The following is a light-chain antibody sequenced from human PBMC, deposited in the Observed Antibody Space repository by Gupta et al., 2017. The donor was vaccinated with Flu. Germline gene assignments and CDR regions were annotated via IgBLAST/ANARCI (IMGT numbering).Light chain of an antibody. J-gene: IGLJ1*01. V-gene: IGLV2-11*01. CDR3: CSYAGSVYV. CDR2: DVS. Sequence: QSALTQPRSVSGSPGQSVTISCTGTSSDVGGYNYVSWYQQHPGKAPKLMIYDVSNRPSGVPVCFSGSTSGTTASLTISGLQAEDEDYYYCCSYAGSVYVFGTGTKVTVL. CDR1: SSDVGGYNY.